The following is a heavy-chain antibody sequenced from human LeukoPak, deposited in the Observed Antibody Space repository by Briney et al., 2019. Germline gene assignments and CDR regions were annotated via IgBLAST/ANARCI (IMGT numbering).Heavy chain of an antibody. V-gene: IGHV1-69*05. D-gene: IGHD6-19*01. CDR2: IIPIFGTA. CDR3: ARRANQLGGWTHWYFDL. J-gene: IGHJ2*01. Sequence: QGTIKRIKWMGGIIPIFGTANYAQKFQGGVTITTDESTSTAYMELSSLRSEDTAVYYCARRANQLGGWTHWYFDLWGRGTLVTVSS.